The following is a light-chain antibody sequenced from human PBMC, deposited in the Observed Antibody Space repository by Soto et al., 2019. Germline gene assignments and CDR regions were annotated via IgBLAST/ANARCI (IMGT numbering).Light chain of an antibody. V-gene: IGKV1-5*01. CDR3: QHYNSYPWT. CDR1: QTINNW. Sequence: DIQMTQSPSTLSASIGDRVTITCRASQTINNWLAWYQQKPGKAPNLLIYHASNLETGVPSSLSGSAFGTEFTLTISSLQPDDFATYYCQHYNSYPWTFGQGTKVEIK. CDR2: HAS. J-gene: IGKJ1*01.